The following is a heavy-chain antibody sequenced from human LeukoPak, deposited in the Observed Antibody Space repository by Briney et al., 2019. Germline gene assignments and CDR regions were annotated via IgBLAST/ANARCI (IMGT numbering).Heavy chain of an antibody. J-gene: IGHJ6*03. V-gene: IGHV1-18*01. D-gene: IGHD2-2*01. CDR2: ISAYNGNA. CDR3: AKRSGRYCSSTSCPTHYYMDV. CDR1: GYTFTSYG. Sequence: ASVKVSFKASGYTFTSYGISWVRQAPGQGLEWMGCISAYNGNANYAQKLQGRVTMTTDTSTSTAYMELRSLRSDDTAVYYCAKRSGRYCSSTSCPTHYYMDVWGKGTTVTVSS.